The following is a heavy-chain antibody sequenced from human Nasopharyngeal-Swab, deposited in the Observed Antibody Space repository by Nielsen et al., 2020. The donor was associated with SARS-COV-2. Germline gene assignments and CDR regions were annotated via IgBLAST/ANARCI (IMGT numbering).Heavy chain of an antibody. CDR3: AREGGAWLLSFDY. Sequence: SETLSLTCTVSGGSISSSSYYWGWIRQPPGKGLEWIGRIYTSGSTNYNPSLKSRVTMSVDTSKNQFSLKLSSVTAADTAVYYCAREGGAWLLSFDYWGQGTLVTVSS. D-gene: IGHD3-3*01. V-gene: IGHV4-39*07. J-gene: IGHJ4*02. CDR1: GGSISSSSYY. CDR2: IYTSGST.